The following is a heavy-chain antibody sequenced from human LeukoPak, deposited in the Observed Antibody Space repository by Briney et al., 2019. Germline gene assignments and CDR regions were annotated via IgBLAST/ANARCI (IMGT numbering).Heavy chain of an antibody. J-gene: IGHJ4*02. CDR1: GYTFTKYG. CDR2: ISANNGHT. V-gene: IGHV1-18*01. CDR3: ARDYRYYYGSGKYFPFDY. Sequence: ASVKVSCKASGYTFTKYGIYWVRHVPGQGLEWMGWISANNGHTNYAQNFEGRVTVTTDTSTSTAYMELRSLTSDDTAVYYCARDYRYYYGSGKYFPFDYWGQGTLVTVSS. D-gene: IGHD3-10*01.